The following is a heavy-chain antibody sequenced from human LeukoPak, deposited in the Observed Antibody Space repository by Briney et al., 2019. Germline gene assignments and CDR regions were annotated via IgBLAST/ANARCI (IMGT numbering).Heavy chain of an antibody. J-gene: IGHJ4*02. CDR3: AKGKGYYGSGPYYFDY. D-gene: IGHD3-10*01. V-gene: IGHV3-23*01. CDR2: LSGSGTTT. Sequence: PGGSLRLSCAASGFTFSRFAMSWVRQAPGKGLDWVSTLSGSGTTTYLADSMKGRFSVSRDNSKNTLYLQMNSLSAEDTAVYYCAKGKGYYGSGPYYFDYWGQGTLVTVSS. CDR1: GFTFSRFA.